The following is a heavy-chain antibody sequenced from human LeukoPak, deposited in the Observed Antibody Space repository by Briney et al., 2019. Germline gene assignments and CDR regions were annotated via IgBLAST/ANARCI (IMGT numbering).Heavy chain of an antibody. Sequence: PGGSLRLSCAASGFTFSSYEMNWVRQAPGKGLEWVSYSSSSGSTIYYADSVKGRFTISRDNSKNTLYLQMNSLRAEDTAVYYCATPLGEQQLRVGYHYYMDVWGKGTTVTVSS. CDR1: GFTFSSYE. J-gene: IGHJ6*03. D-gene: IGHD6-13*01. CDR2: SSSSGSTI. CDR3: ATPLGEQQLRVGYHYYMDV. V-gene: IGHV3-48*03.